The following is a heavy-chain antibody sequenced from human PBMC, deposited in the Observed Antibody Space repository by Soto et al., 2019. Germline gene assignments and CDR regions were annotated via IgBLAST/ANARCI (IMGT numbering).Heavy chain of an antibody. Sequence: GGSLRLSCATSGFTFRNYAMHWVRQAPGKGLEWVSLISYDGTNKYYADFVKGRFTISRDNSKNTLYLQMNSLRTEDTAVYYCARAGLESTVARVRGPPFFDYWGQGTLVTVSS. D-gene: IGHD6-6*01. CDR3: ARAGLESTVARVRGPPFFDY. CDR2: ISYDGTNK. CDR1: GFTFRNYA. J-gene: IGHJ4*02. V-gene: IGHV3-30-3*01.